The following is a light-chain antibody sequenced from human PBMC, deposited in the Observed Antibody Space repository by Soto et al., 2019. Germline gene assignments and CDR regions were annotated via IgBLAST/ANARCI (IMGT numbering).Light chain of an antibody. J-gene: IGLJ1*01. CDR3: SSYTSSNTLV. CDR1: SEDVGGYNY. V-gene: IGLV2-14*01. CDR2: EVT. Sequence: QSALTQPASVSGSPGQSITMSCSGTSEDVGGYNYVSWYQHHPGKAPKLLIYEVTNRPSGLSDRFSGSKSGNTASLTISGLQAEDEADYYCSSYTSSNTLVFGTGTKLTVL.